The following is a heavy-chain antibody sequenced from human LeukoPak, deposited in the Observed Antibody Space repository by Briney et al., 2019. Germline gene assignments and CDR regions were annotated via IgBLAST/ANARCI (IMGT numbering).Heavy chain of an antibody. Sequence: GGSLRLSCAASGFTFSSYWMHWVRQVPGKGLMWVSRIKTDGSSTSYADSVKGRFTISRDNAKNTLYLQMNNLRAEDTAIYYCAKAANYDILTGYYLDYWGQGTLSPSPQ. J-gene: IGHJ4*02. V-gene: IGHV3-74*01. CDR1: GFTFSSYW. CDR2: IKTDGSST. CDR3: AKAANYDILTGYYLDY. D-gene: IGHD3-9*01.